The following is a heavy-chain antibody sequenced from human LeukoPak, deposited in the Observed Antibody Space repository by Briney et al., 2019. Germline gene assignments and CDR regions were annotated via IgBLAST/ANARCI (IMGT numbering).Heavy chain of an antibody. D-gene: IGHD3-22*01. V-gene: IGHV3-23*01. Sequence: GGFLRLSCAASGFTLINYAMSWVRQAPGKEPEWVSGISSNGGTTYYADSVKGRFPVSRDNSKNTLYLQMNSLRAEDTAVYYCAKDPQYYYNSGGYYFDYFDSWGQGTLVAVSS. CDR1: GFTLINYA. J-gene: IGHJ4*02. CDR2: ISSNGGTT. CDR3: AKDPQYYYNSGGYYFDYFDS.